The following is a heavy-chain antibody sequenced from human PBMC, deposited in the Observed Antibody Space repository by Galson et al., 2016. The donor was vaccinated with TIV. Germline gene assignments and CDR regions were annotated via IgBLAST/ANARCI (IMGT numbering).Heavy chain of an antibody. CDR2: IYHTGNT. Sequence: SETLSLTCTVSGHSFTRDYYWGWIRQPPGKGLEWIGYIYHTGNTIYNPSLKSRVAISLDTSKNQFSLKLSSVTAADTALYYCAREGSADYDWGRAHFDYWGQGTMVTVSS. J-gene: IGHJ4*03. CDR1: GHSFTRDYY. D-gene: IGHD3-16*01. CDR3: AREGSADYDWGRAHFDY. V-gene: IGHV4-38-2*02.